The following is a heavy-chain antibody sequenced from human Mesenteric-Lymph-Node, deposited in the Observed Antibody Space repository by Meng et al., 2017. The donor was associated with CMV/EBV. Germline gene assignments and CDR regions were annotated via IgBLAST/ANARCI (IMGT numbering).Heavy chain of an antibody. CDR3: AKGGYDFWSGYYPSFGMDV. D-gene: IGHD3-3*01. CDR1: AFTFSNYA. V-gene: IGHV3-23*01. Sequence: GESLKISCAASAFTFSNYAMSWVRQAPGKGLEWVSGISGSGNSAKYGDFVKGRFTISRDNSKNTLYLQMDSLRAEDTAVYYCAKGGYDFWSGYYPSFGMDVWGQGTTVTVSS. CDR2: ISGSGNSA. J-gene: IGHJ6*02.